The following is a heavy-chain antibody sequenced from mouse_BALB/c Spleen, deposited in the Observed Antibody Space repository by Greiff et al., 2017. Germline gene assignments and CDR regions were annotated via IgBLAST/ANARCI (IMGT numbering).Heavy chain of an antibody. CDR3: ARGYRYALMDY. CDR2: INPSTGYT. CDR1: GYTFTSYW. V-gene: IGHV1-7*01. D-gene: IGHD2-14*01. J-gene: IGHJ4*01. Sequence: VQLQQSGAELAKPGASVKMSCKASGYTFTSYWMHWVKQRPGQGLEWIGYINPSTGYTEYNQKFKDKATLTADKSSSTAYMQLSSLTSEDSAVYYCARGYRYALMDYWGQGTSVTVSS.